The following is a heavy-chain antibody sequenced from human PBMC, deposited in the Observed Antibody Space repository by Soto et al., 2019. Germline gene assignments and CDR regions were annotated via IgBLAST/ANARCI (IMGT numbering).Heavy chain of an antibody. CDR3: ARERPDGARLDP. Sequence: SETLSLTCTVSGGSIASSLYYWGWVRQSPGKGLEWIESIYYSGSTYYNPSLKSRVTISVDTSKNQFSLKLSSVTAADTAVYYCARERPDGARLDPWGQGTLVT. V-gene: IGHV4-39*07. CDR1: GGSIASSLYY. D-gene: IGHD6-6*01. CDR2: IYYSGST. J-gene: IGHJ5*02.